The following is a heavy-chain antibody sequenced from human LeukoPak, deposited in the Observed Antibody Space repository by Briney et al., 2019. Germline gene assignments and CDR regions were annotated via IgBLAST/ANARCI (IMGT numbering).Heavy chain of an antibody. D-gene: IGHD6-19*01. V-gene: IGHV3-21*01. Sequence: PGGSLRLSCAASGFTFCDYSMKRVRQATGKGLEWVSSIRSGSSYMYYADSLKVRFTISRDNAKNSLYLQMNSLRAEDTAVYYCARGPTLIGVAGTWPLDYWGQGILVTVSS. CDR3: ARGPTLIGVAGTWPLDY. CDR1: GFTFCDYS. J-gene: IGHJ4*02. CDR2: IRSGSSYM.